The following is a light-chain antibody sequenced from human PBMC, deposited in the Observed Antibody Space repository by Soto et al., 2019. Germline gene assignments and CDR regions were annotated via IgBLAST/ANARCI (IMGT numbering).Light chain of an antibody. Sequence: EIQMTQSPSTLSASVAYRVTLTCRASQSISSWLAWYQQKPVKAPKLLIYDASSLESGVPSRFSGSGSGTEFTLTISSLQPDDFATYYCQQYNSYSSWTFGQGTKVDI. V-gene: IGKV1-5*01. CDR2: DAS. CDR3: QQYNSYSSWT. CDR1: QSISSW. J-gene: IGKJ1*01.